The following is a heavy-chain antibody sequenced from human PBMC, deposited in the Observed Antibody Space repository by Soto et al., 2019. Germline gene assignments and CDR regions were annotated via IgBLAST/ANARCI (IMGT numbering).Heavy chain of an antibody. CDR2: IYYSGST. Sequence: NPSETLSLTCTVSGGSVSSGSYYWSWIRQPPGKGLEWIGYIYYSGSTNYNPSLKSRVTISVDASKNQFSLKLSSVTAADTAVYYCAREGNYDFWSSSSYGMDVWGQGTTVTVSS. CDR3: AREGNYDFWSSSSYGMDV. D-gene: IGHD3-3*01. CDR1: GGSVSSGSYY. V-gene: IGHV4-61*01. J-gene: IGHJ6*02.